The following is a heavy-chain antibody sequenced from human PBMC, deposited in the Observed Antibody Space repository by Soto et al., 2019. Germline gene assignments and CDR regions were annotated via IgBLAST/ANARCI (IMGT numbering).Heavy chain of an antibody. V-gene: IGHV2-5*02. CDR1: GFSLSTSGVG. J-gene: IGHJ5*02. CDR2: LYWDDDK. CDR3: AHLPYDYVWGSYRSNWFDP. Sequence: SGPTLVKPTQTLTLTCTFSGFSLSTSGVGVGWIRQPPGKALEWLALLYWDDDKRYSPSLKSRLTITKETSKNQVVLTMTNMDPVDTATYYCAHLPYDYVWGSYRSNWFDPWGQGTLVTVSS. D-gene: IGHD3-16*02.